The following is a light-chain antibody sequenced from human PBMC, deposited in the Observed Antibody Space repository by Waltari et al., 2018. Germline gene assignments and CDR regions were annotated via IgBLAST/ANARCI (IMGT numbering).Light chain of an antibody. CDR3: QSFDRSSVV. J-gene: IGLJ2*01. CDR1: SCNIARKH. CDR2: DDN. Sequence: NFVLNQPHSVSESPGKTVTISCTGSSCNIARKHVQWFQQRPGSAPTTVIYDDNQRPSGVPDRFSGSIDRSSNSASLTISGLTTEDEADYYCQSFDRSSVVFGGGTKLTVL. V-gene: IGLV6-57*02.